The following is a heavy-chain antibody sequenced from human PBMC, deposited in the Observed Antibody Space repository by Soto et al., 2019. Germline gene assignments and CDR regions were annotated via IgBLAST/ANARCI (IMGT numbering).Heavy chain of an antibody. CDR3: ARNRGSWYGDY. D-gene: IGHD6-13*01. CDR2: ISGSGGST. J-gene: IGHJ4*02. V-gene: IGHV3-23*01. Sequence: EVQVLESGGGLVQPGGSLRLSCGASEFTFSTYGMRWFRQVPGKGLDWVSSISGSGGSTYYADSVKGRLTISRDNSKNTLYLQMNSLRVEDTAIYYCARNRGSWYGDYWGQGTLVTVSS. CDR1: EFTFSTYG.